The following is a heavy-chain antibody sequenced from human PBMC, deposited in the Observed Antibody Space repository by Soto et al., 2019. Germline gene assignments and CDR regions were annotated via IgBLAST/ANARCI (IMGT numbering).Heavy chain of an antibody. J-gene: IGHJ6*02. Sequence: GGSLRLSCAASGLTFINFYMSWVRQAPGKGLDWVSYIDPSGTTIVYADSVKGRFTVSRDNAKNSLYLQMDSLRGEDSAVYYFARGHHGLEIWGRGTTVTVSS. CDR3: ARGHHGLEI. CDR2: IDPSGTTI. CDR1: GLTFINFY. V-gene: IGHV3-11*04.